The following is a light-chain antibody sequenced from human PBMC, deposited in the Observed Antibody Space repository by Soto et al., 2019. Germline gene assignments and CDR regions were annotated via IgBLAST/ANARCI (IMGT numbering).Light chain of an antibody. CDR1: QSVSSK. CDR3: QQYVNWPPWT. V-gene: IGKV3-15*01. CDR2: GAS. J-gene: IGKJ1*01. Sequence: EIVMTQSPASLSVSPGERATLSCRASQSVSSKLAWYQQKPGQAPRLLIYGASTRATGIPARFSGSGSGTEFTLTISSLQSEDFAVYFCQQYVNWPPWTVGQGTKVDSK.